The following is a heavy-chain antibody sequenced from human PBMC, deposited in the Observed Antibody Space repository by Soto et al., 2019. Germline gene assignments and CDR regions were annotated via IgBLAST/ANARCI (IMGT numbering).Heavy chain of an antibody. Sequence: SVKVSCKASGFTFTSSAVQWVRQARGQRLEWIGWIVVGSGNTNYAQKFQERVTITRDMSTSTAYMELSSLRSEDTAVYYCVSYDFWSGYWDYWGQGTLVTVSS. J-gene: IGHJ4*02. CDR1: GFTFTSSA. CDR3: VSYDFWSGYWDY. CDR2: IVVGSGNT. D-gene: IGHD3-3*01. V-gene: IGHV1-58*01.